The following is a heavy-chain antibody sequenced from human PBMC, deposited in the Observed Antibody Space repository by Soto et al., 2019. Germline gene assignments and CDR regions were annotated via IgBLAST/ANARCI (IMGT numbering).Heavy chain of an antibody. V-gene: IGHV1-2*02. CDR2: MATSGGGT. Sequence: ASVKVSCKPSGYTFTANYIHWVRQAPGQGLEWMGWMATSGGGTRFAQNFQGRVTMTRXTXXAXXXMXLXXLTXDDTAVYYCARGPGSSWFDYWGQGTQVTVSS. CDR1: GYTFTANY. D-gene: IGHD6-25*01. CDR3: ARGPGSSWFDY. J-gene: IGHJ4*02.